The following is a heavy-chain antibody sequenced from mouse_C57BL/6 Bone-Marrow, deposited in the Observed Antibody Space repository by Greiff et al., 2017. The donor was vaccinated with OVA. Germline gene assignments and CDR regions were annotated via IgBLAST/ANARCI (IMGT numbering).Heavy chain of an antibody. CDR2: IDPSDSYT. CDR3: ARSGDCDNFGY. J-gene: IGHJ2*01. D-gene: IGHD2-4*01. V-gene: IGHV1-59*01. Sequence: QVQLKQPGAELVRPGPSVKLSCKASGYTFTSYWLHWVTQRPGQGLEWIGVIDPSDSYTNSNQKFQGKATLTVDTSSSTAYMQLSSLTSEDSAVYYSARSGDCDNFGYWGQGTTLTVTS. CDR1: GYTFTSYW.